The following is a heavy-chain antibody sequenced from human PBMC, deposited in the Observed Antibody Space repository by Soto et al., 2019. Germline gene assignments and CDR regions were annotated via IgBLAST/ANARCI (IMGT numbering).Heavy chain of an antibody. Sequence: PGGSLRLSCAASGFTFSNAWMSWVRQAPGKGLEWVGRIKSKTDGGTTDYAAPVKGRFTISRDDSKNTLYLQMNSLKTEDTAVYYCTTGTPRLLRYFDWLLHYFDYWGQGTLVTVSS. CDR2: IKSKTDGGTT. CDR1: GFTFSNAW. CDR3: TTGTPRLLRYFDWLLHYFDY. D-gene: IGHD3-9*01. J-gene: IGHJ4*02. V-gene: IGHV3-15*01.